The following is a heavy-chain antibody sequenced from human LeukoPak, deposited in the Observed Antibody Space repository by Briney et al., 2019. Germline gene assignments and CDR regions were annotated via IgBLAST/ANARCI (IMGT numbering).Heavy chain of an antibody. V-gene: IGHV3-74*01. CDR1: GFTFSSYW. Sequence: GGSLRLSCAASGFTFSSYWMHWVRQAPGKGLVWVSRINSDGSSTSYADSVRGRFTISRDNAKNSLYLQMNSLRAEDTAVYYCARDGEAAAADYWGQGTLVTVSS. D-gene: IGHD6-13*01. J-gene: IGHJ4*02. CDR3: ARDGEAAAADY. CDR2: INSDGSST.